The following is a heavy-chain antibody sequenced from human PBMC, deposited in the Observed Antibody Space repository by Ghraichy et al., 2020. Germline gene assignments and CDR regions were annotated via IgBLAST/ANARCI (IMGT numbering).Heavy chain of an antibody. V-gene: IGHV1-69*13. J-gene: IGHJ6*02. CDR1: GGTFSSYA. CDR3: ASHEDYSTPGTYYCGMDV. D-gene: IGHD6-13*01. Sequence: SVKVSCKASGGTFSSYAISWVRQAPGQGLEWMGGIIPIFGTANYAQKFQGRVTITADESTSTAYMELSSLRSEDTAVYYCASHEDYSTPGTYYCGMDVWGQGTTVTVSS. CDR2: IIPIFGTA.